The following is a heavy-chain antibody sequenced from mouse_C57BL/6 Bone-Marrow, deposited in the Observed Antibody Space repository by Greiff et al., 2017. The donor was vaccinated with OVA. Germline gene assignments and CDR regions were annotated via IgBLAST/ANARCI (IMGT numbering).Heavy chain of an antibody. Sequence: EVKLMESGGDLVKPGGSLKLSCAASGFTFSSYGMSWVRQTPDKRLEWVATISSGGSYTYYPDSVKGRFTISRDNAKNTLYLQMSSLKSEDTAMYYGARQKYYYGSSLRAMDYWGQGTSVTVSS. D-gene: IGHD1-1*01. CDR3: ARQKYYYGSSLRAMDY. J-gene: IGHJ4*01. CDR2: ISSGGSYT. V-gene: IGHV5-6*01. CDR1: GFTFSSYG.